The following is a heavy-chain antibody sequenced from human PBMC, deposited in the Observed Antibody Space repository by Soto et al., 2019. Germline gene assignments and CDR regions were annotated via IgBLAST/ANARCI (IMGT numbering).Heavy chain of an antibody. CDR1: GFTFSSYG. J-gene: IGHJ6*02. D-gene: IGHD2-15*01. CDR3: ARTGVDLDNYYYYGMDV. CDR2: IWYDGSNK. Sequence: QVQLVESGGGVVQPGRSLRLSCAASGFTFSSYGMHWVRQAPGKGLEWVAVIWYDGSNKYYADSVKGRFTISRDNSKNTLYLQMNSLRAEVTAVYYCARTGVDLDNYYYYGMDVWGQGTTVTVSS. V-gene: IGHV3-33*01.